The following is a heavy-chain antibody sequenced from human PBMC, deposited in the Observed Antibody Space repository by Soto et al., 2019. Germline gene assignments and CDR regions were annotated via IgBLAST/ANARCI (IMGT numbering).Heavy chain of an antibody. CDR2: INAGNGNT. V-gene: IGHV1-3*01. J-gene: IGHJ4*02. Sequence: ASVNVSCKASGYTFTSYAMHWVRQAPGQRLEWMGWINAGNGNTKYSQKFQGRVTITRDTSASTAYMELSSLRSEDTAVYYCARLDLGYCSSTSCPNPSGSSKPFDYWGQGTLVTVSS. CDR1: GYTFTSYA. D-gene: IGHD2-2*01. CDR3: ARLDLGYCSSTSCPNPSGSSKPFDY.